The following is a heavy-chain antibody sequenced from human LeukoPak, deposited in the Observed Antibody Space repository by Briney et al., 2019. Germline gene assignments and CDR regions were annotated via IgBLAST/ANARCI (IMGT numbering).Heavy chain of an antibody. J-gene: IGHJ4*02. D-gene: IGHD6-13*01. Sequence: GGSLRLSCAASGFTFSSYSMNWARQAPGKGLEWVSYISSSSSTIYYADSVKGRFTISRDNAENSLYLQMNSLRDEDTAVYYCARSVSIAAAGSFDYWGQGTLVTVSS. V-gene: IGHV3-48*02. CDR2: ISSSSSTI. CDR3: ARSVSIAAAGSFDY. CDR1: GFTFSSYS.